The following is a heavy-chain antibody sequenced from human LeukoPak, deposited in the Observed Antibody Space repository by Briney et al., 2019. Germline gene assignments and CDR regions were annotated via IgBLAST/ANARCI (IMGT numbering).Heavy chain of an antibody. V-gene: IGHV5-51*01. CDR1: GYSFTSYW. CDR2: IYPGDSDT. J-gene: IGHJ5*02. CDR3: ARRGYGTPEGWFDP. D-gene: IGHD4-17*01. Sequence: RVSCKASGYSFTSYWIGWVRQMPGKGLEWMGIIYPGDSDTRYSPSFQGQVSISADKSISTAYLQWSSLKASDTAMYYCARRGYGTPEGWFDPWGQGTLVTVSS.